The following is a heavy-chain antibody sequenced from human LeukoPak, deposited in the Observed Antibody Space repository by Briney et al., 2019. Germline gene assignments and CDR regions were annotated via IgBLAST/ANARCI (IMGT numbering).Heavy chain of an antibody. V-gene: IGHV4-4*07. Sequence: PSETLSLTCNVFGYSISSAYSWGWIRQPAGKGLEWIGRIDTSGNTNYKPSLKSRVTMSVDTSKNQFSLKLSSVTAADTAVYYCARVSSSWYQDWYFDLWGRGTLVTASS. D-gene: IGHD6-13*01. CDR3: ARVSSSWYQDWYFDL. CDR2: IDTSGNT. J-gene: IGHJ2*01. CDR1: GYSISSAYS.